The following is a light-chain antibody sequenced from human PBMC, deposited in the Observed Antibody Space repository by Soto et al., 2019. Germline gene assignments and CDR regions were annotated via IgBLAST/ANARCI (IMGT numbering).Light chain of an antibody. CDR2: GAS. V-gene: IGKV3-20*01. Sequence: EIVLTQSPGTLSLSPGERATLSCRASQSVSSSYLAWYQQKPGQAPRLLIYGASSRASGIPDSFIGSGAGTDFTLTISRLEPEDGAVYYCEQYGSSPPYTFGQGPKLEIK. J-gene: IGKJ2*01. CDR1: QSVSSSY. CDR3: EQYGSSPPYT.